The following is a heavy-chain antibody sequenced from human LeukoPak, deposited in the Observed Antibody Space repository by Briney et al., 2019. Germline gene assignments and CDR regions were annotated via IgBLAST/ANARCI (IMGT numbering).Heavy chain of an antibody. V-gene: IGHV4-61*01. D-gene: IGHD3-10*01. Sequence: SETLSLTCTVSGGSVSSGSYYWSWIRQPPRKGLEWIGEIDHSGSTNYNPSLQSRVTISVDTSKNQFSLKVSSVSAADTAVYYCARGNRPYGEHEAFDIWGHGTTVTVSP. CDR2: IDHSGST. J-gene: IGHJ3*02. CDR1: GGSVSSGSYY. CDR3: ARGNRPYGEHEAFDI.